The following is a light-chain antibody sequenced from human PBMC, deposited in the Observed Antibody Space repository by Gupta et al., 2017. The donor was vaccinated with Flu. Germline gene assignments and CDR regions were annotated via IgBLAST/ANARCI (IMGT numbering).Light chain of an antibody. V-gene: IGLV1-51*01. J-gene: IGLJ3*02. CDR2: DNN. CDR1: YSNIGNNY. Sequence: SVFPQPPSVSTPPAHKVTSSCSGSYSNIGNNYVSWYQHLPRTAPKVLIYDNNKRPSGIPDRFSGSKSGTSATLDITGLQTGDEADYYCGTWDSGRPAGVFGGGTKLTVL. CDR3: GTWDSGRPAGV.